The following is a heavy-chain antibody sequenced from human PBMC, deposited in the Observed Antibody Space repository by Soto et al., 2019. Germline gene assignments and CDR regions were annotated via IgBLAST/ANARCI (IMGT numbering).Heavy chain of an antibody. V-gene: IGHV3-30*18. CDR1: GFTFSSYG. CDR2: ISYDGSNK. J-gene: IGHJ4*02. Sequence: QVQLVESGGGVVQPGRSLRLSCAASGFTFSSYGMHWVRQAPGKGLEWVAVISYDGSNKYYADSVKGRFTISRDNSKNTLYLQMNSLRAEDTAVYYCAKGTLGYCSSTSCYSVDYWGQGTLVTVSS. D-gene: IGHD2-2*01. CDR3: AKGTLGYCSSTSCYSVDY.